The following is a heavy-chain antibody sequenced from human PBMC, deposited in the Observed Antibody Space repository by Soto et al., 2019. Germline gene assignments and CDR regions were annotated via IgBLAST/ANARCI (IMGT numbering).Heavy chain of an antibody. V-gene: IGHV4-59*12. CDR2: IYYSGST. D-gene: IGHD2-2*01. CDR3: ARDSHLNQLPLPEFDP. J-gene: IGHJ5*02. Sequence: SETLSLTCTVSGGSISSYYWSWIRQPPGKGLEWIGYIYYSGSTNYNPSLKSRVTISVDTSKNQFSLNLSSVTAADTAVYYCARDSHLNQLPLPEFDPRAQGTLVPVSS. CDR1: GGSISSYY.